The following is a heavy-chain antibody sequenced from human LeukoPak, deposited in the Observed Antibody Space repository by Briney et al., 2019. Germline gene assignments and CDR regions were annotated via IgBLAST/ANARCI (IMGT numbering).Heavy chain of an antibody. CDR3: ARSPRYYDSSGPLVLFDY. Sequence: PSETLSLTCTVSGGSISSSSYYWSWIRQPPGKGLEWIGSIYYSGSTYYNPSLKSRVAISVDTSKNQFSLRLNSVTAADTAVYYCARSPRYYDSSGPLVLFDYWGQGTPVTVSS. CDR1: GGSISSSSYY. D-gene: IGHD3-22*01. CDR2: IYYSGST. V-gene: IGHV4-39*01. J-gene: IGHJ4*02.